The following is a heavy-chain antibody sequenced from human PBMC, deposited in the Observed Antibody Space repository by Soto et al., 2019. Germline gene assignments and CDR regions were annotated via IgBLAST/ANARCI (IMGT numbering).Heavy chain of an antibody. CDR3: ARALRITTSGPRPYDY. Sequence: QVQLMQSGAEVKKPGSSVKVSCKASGDTFNSSAVNWVRQAPGQGLEWMGGIIPIFGAANYAQKFQGRVTITADESTSTVYMELRSRRSDDTAVFYCARALRITTSGPRPYDYWGKGTLVTVSS. V-gene: IGHV1-69*12. CDR2: IIPIFGAA. D-gene: IGHD1-1*01. CDR1: GDTFNSSA. J-gene: IGHJ4*02.